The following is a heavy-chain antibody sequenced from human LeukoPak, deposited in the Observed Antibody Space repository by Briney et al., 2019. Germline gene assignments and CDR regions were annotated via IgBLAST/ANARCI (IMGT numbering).Heavy chain of an antibody. CDR2: SSGSGGGT. CDR1: GITLSNYG. Sequence: GGSLRLSCAVSGITLSNYGMSWVRQAPGKGLEWVAGSSGSGGGTNYADSVQGRFTISRDNPKNTLYLQMNGLRAEDTAVYFCAKRGVVIRVILVGFHKEAYYFDSWGQGALVTVSS. CDR3: AKRGVVIRVILVGFHKEAYYFDS. D-gene: IGHD3-22*01. J-gene: IGHJ4*02. V-gene: IGHV3-23*01.